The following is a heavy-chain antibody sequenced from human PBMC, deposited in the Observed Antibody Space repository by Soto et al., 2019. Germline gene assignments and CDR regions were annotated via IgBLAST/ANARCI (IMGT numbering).Heavy chain of an antibody. CDR3: SRGPRVYGAGY. J-gene: IGHJ4*02. CDR2: INNSGST. D-gene: IGHD4-17*01. CDR1: GGSFSGYY. Sequence: QVQLQQWGAGLLKPSETLSLTCAVYGGSFSGYYWSWIRQPPGKGQEWIGEINNSGSTNYNPSLKSLFTRSGGTAKNQYFLQLSCVTAADTAVYYCSRGPRVYGAGYCGRGALVTVSS. V-gene: IGHV4-34*01.